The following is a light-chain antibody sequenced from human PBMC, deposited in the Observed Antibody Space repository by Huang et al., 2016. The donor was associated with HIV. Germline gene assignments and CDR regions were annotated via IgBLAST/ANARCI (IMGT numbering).Light chain of an antibody. J-gene: IGKJ4*01. CDR3: QYYGSSPLT. V-gene: IGKV3-20*01. CDR2: GAS. CDR1: QSVNNNY. Sequence: EIVLTQSPGTLSLSPGVRATLSCRASQSVNNNYLAWYQVRPGQAPRLLIYGASTMATGIPDRFSGSGSGTDFTLTISRLEPEDFAVYSCQYYGSSPLTFGGGTKVEI.